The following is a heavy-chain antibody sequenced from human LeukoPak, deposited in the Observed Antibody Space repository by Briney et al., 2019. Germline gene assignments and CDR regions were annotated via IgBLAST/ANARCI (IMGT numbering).Heavy chain of an antibody. CDR1: GFTFSSYW. V-gene: IGHV3-74*01. D-gene: IGHD3-10*01. J-gene: IGHJ5*02. CDR3: ARGGMVRGVKPWFDP. CDR2: INSDGSRT. Sequence: PGGSLRLSCAASGFTFSSYWMHWVRQAPGKGLVWVSRINSDGSRTSYTDSVKGRFTISRDNAKNTLYLQMNSLRAEDTAVYYCARGGMVRGVKPWFDPWGQGTLVTVSS.